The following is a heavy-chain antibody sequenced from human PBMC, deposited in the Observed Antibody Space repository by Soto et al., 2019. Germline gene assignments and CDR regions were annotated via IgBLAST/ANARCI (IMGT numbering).Heavy chain of an antibody. J-gene: IGHJ4*02. V-gene: IGHV1-46*01. CDR1: GYTFTSYY. CDR3: ARWSRNWGPFDY. Sequence: ASVKVSCKASGYTFTSYYMHWVRQAPGQGPEWMGIINPSGGSTSYAQKFQGRVTTTRDTPTGTVYMELSSLRSEDTAVYYCARWSRNWGPFDYWGQGTLVTV. CDR2: INPSGGST. D-gene: IGHD7-27*01.